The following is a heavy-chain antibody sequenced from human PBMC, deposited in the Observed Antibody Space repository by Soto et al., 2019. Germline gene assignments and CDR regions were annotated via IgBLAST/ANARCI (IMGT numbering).Heavy chain of an antibody. CDR1: GGSFSGYY. J-gene: IGHJ6*02. CDR2: INHSGST. V-gene: IGHV4-34*01. Sequence: PSETLSLTCAVYGGSFSGYYWSWIRQPPGKGLEWIGEINHSGSTNYNPSLKSRVTISVDTSKNQFSLKLSSVTAADTAVYYCARGRHIVVVTAIRFYGMDVWGQGTTVTV. CDR3: ARGRHIVVVTAIRFYGMDV. D-gene: IGHD2-21*02.